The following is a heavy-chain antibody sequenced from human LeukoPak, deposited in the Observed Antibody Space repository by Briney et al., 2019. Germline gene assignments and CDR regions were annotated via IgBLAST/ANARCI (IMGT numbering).Heavy chain of an antibody. Sequence: ASVKVSCKASGYSFTSYGLSWVRQAPGQGLEWMGWISAYNGNTNYVLKFQGRVTMTTDTSTSTAYMELRSLRSDDTAVYYCARDRMNYYGMDVWGQGTTVTVSS. V-gene: IGHV1-18*01. CDR2: ISAYNGNT. CDR3: ARDRMNYYGMDV. CDR1: GYSFTSYG. J-gene: IGHJ6*02.